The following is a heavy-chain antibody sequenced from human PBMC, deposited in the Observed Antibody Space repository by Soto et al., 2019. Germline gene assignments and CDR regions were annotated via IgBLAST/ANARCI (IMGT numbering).Heavy chain of an antibody. D-gene: IGHD3-3*01. V-gene: IGHV3-7*01. CDR2: IKQDGSEK. CDR1: GFTFSSYW. Sequence: LRLSCAASGFTFSSYWMSWVRQAPGKGLEWVANIKQDGSEKYYVDSVKGRFTISRDNAKNSLYLQMNSLRAEDTAVYYCARDVRFLEWLSFPDAFDIWGQGTMVTVSS. J-gene: IGHJ3*02. CDR3: ARDVRFLEWLSFPDAFDI.